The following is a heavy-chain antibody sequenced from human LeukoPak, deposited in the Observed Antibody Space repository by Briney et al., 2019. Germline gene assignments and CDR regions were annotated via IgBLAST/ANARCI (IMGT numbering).Heavy chain of an antibody. CDR2: IIPILGIA. CDR3: AVYDFWSGFSPFDY. V-gene: IGHV1-69*04. D-gene: IGHD3-3*01. CDR1: GGTFSSYA. J-gene: IGHJ4*02. Sequence: ASVKVSCKASGGTFSSYAISWLRQAPGQGLEWMGRIIPILGIANYAQKFQGRVTITADKSTSTAYMELSSLRSEDTAVYYCAVYDFWSGFSPFDYWGQGTLVTVSS.